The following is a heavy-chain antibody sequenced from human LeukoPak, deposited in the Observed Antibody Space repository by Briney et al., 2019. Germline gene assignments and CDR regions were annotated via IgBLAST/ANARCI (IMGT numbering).Heavy chain of an antibody. Sequence: PSETLSLTCTVSGGSLSSYYWSWIRQPPGKGLEWIGYIYYSGSTNYNPSLKSRVTISVDTSKNQFSLKLSSVTAADTAVYYCARWSGHLDYWGQGTLVTVSS. CDR3: ARWSGHLDY. CDR2: IYYSGST. J-gene: IGHJ4*02. V-gene: IGHV4-59*03. D-gene: IGHD3-3*01. CDR1: GGSLSSYY.